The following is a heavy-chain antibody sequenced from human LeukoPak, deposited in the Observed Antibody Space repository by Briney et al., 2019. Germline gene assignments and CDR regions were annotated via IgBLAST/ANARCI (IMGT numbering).Heavy chain of an antibody. Sequence: MPSETLSLTCSVSGVSISSYHWGWIRQPPGKGLEWIGSIHYAGKTYYKPSLKSRVNIYIDTAKSQFFLNLGSVTAADTAVYYCAGEYSSSAGFWGQGTLVTVSS. CDR2: IHYAGKT. J-gene: IGHJ4*02. D-gene: IGHD6-6*01. CDR3: AGEYSSSAGF. CDR1: GVSISSYH. V-gene: IGHV4-39*07.